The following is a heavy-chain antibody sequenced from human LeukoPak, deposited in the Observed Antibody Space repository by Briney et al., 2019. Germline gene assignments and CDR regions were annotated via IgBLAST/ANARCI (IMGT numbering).Heavy chain of an antibody. V-gene: IGHV1-18*01. D-gene: IGHD6-13*01. J-gene: IGHJ6*02. Sequence: ASVKVSCKASGYTFTSYGISWVRQAPGQGLEWMGWISAYNGNTNYAQKLQGRVTMTTDTSTSTAYMELRSLRSDDTAVYYCARYAGYSSSWYEVYYYGMDVWGQGTTVTVSS. CDR2: ISAYNGNT. CDR1: GYTFTSYG. CDR3: ARYAGYSSSWYEVYYYGMDV.